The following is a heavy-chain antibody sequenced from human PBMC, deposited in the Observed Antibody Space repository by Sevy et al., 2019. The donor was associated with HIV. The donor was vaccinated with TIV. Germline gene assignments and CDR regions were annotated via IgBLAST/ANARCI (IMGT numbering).Heavy chain of an antibody. J-gene: IGHJ4*02. CDR3: ARVPDTEISLHHVMRSFEWVFRGKSFDY. V-gene: IGHV3-30*04. CDR2: IWYDGSKQ. CDR1: GFSFGTYS. Sequence: GGSLRLSCEGSGFSFGTYSMHWVRQAPGKGLEWVGVIWYDGSKQSYADSVKGRVTFPRDNSKSTMYFDMNALRAEDTAVYYCARVPDTEISLHHVMRSFEWVFRGKSFDYWGQGALVTVSS. D-gene: IGHD3-3*01.